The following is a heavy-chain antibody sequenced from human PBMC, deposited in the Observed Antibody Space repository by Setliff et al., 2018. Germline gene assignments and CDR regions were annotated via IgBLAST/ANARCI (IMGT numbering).Heavy chain of an antibody. CDR1: GYIFTGYY. CDR2: INPGGGST. Sequence: ASVKVSCKASGYIFTGYYIHWVRQAPGQGLEWMGMINPGGGSTTYAQKFQGRVTMTRDTSTSTVYMELSSLRTEDTAVYYCARGYYDSYARYYVVGDYWGQGTPVTVSS. V-gene: IGHV1-46*01. CDR3: ARGYYDSYARYYVVGDY. D-gene: IGHD3-22*01. J-gene: IGHJ4*02.